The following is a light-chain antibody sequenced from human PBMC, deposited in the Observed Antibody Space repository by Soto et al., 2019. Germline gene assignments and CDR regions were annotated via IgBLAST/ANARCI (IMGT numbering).Light chain of an antibody. V-gene: IGKV1-39*01. J-gene: IGKJ2*01. CDR3: QQSYSTPYT. CDR1: QSISSF. Sequence: DLQMTQSPSSLSASVGDRVTITCRASQSISSFLNWYQQKPGKAPKFLIYVASSLQSGVPSRFSGSGSGTDFTLTISSLQPEDFATYYCQQSYSTPYTFGQGTKLEIK. CDR2: VAS.